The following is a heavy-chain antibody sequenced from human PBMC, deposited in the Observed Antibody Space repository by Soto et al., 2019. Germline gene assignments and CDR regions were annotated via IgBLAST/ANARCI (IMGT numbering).Heavy chain of an antibody. V-gene: IGHV4-34*01. CDR2: INHSGNS. Sequence: SETLSLTCAASGGSFSGYYCSWIRQPPGRGLEWIGEINHSGNSNYNPSLKSRVTISVDTSKNQFSLKLSSVTAADTAVYYCARRMSMVRGEENWFDPRGQRTLVTVSS. D-gene: IGHD3-10*01. CDR3: ARRMSMVRGEENWFDP. CDR1: GGSFSGYY. J-gene: IGHJ5*02.